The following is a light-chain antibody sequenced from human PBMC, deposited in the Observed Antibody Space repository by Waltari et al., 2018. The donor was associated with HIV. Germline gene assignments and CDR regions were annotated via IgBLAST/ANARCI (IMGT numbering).Light chain of an antibody. V-gene: IGKV3-20*01. J-gene: IGKJ4*01. CDR3: HQYETSPLT. CDR2: GTS. CDR1: QRLNSNS. Sequence: EVVLTQSPGTLSLSPGERATLSCRASQRLNSNSLAWYQQKPGQAPRILIYGTSTRATGIPDRFSGSGSGTDFALTISRLEPEDFAVYFCHQYETSPLTFGGGTRVEV.